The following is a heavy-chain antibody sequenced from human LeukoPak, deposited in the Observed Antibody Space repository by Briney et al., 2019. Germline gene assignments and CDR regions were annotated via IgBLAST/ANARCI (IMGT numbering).Heavy chain of an antibody. V-gene: IGHV4-4*02. CDR1: GGSISSSNW. Sequence: PSGTLSLTCAVSGGSISSSNWWSWVRQPPGKGLEWIGEIYHSGSTNYNPSLKSRVTISVDKSKNQFSLKLSSVTAADTAVYYCARSLVSDYGDYETEPNQYYFDYWGQGTLVTVSS. D-gene: IGHD4-17*01. CDR3: ARSLVSDYGDYETEPNQYYFDY. CDR2: IYHSGST. J-gene: IGHJ4*02.